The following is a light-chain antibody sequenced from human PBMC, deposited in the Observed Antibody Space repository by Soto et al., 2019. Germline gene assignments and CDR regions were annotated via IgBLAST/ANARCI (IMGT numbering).Light chain of an antibody. CDR1: TSNIGSNA. CDR3: ASWDDSLNGWV. V-gene: IGLV1-44*01. CDR2: RND. J-gene: IGLJ3*02. Sequence: QSVLTQPPSASGTPGHRVTISCSGSTSNIGSNAVNWYQQFPGTAPKLLIFRNDQRPFGVPDRFSGSRSGTSVSLAISGLQSEHEADYYCASWDDSLNGWVFGGGTKLAVL.